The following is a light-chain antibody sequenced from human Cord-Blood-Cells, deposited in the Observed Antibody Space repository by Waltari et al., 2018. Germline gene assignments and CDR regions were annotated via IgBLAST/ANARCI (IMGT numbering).Light chain of an antibody. V-gene: IGLV2-14*01. CDR2: DVS. Sequence: QSALTQPASVSGSPAQSIPISCTGTSSDGGGYNYLSCYQQHPGKAPKLMIYDVSNRPSGVSNRFSGSKSGNTASLTISGLQAEDEADYYCSSYTSSSTLVVFGGGTKLTVL. CDR3: SSYTSSSTLVV. J-gene: IGLJ2*01. CDR1: SSDGGGYNY.